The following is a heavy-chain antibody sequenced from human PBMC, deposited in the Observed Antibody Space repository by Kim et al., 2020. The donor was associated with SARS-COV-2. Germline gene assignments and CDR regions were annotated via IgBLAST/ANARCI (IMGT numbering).Heavy chain of an antibody. CDR2: ISYDGSNK. J-gene: IGHJ6*02. V-gene: IGHV3-30*04. D-gene: IGHD6-19*01. CDR1: GFTFSSYA. CDR3: ARAVAGTYYYGMDF. Sequence: GGSLRLSCAASGFTFSSYAMHWVRQAPGKVLEWVAVISYDGSNKYYADSVKGRFTISRDNSKNTLYLQMNSLRAEDTAVYYCARAVAGTYYYGMDFWGQG.